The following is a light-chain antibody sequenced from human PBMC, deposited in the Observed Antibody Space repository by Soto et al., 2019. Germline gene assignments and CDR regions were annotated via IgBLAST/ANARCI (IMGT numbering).Light chain of an antibody. Sequence: QSVLTQPPSASASLGASVTLTCTLSSGYSNYKVDWYQQRPGKGPRFVMRVGTGGIVGSKGDGIPDRFSVLGSGLNRYLTIKNIQEEDEGDYHCGAAQGSGSNFFVVFGGGTKLTVL. J-gene: IGLJ2*01. V-gene: IGLV9-49*01. CDR2: VGTGGIVG. CDR3: GAAQGSGSNFFVV. CDR1: SGYSNYK.